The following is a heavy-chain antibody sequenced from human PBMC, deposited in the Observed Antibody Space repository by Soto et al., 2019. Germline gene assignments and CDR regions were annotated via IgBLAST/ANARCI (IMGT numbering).Heavy chain of an antibody. CDR3: ARDAGSGRSLAGAFDI. D-gene: IGHD6-19*01. J-gene: IGHJ3*02. CDR1: GGSISSGGYY. V-gene: IGHV4-31*03. CDR2: IYYSGST. Sequence: QVQLQESGPGLVKPSQTLSLTCTVSGGSISSGGYYWSWIRQHPGKGLEWIGYIYYSGSTYYNPSLKSRVTISVDTSKNQFSLKLSSVTAADTAVYYCARDAGSGRSLAGAFDIWGQGTMVTVSS.